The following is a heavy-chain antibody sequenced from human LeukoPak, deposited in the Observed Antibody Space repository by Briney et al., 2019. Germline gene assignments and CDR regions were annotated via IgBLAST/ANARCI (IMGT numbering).Heavy chain of an antibody. CDR3: ARGSIFRIFRAFDI. D-gene: IGHD3-9*01. Sequence: PAASVKVSCKASGYTFTGYYMHWVRQAPGQGLEWMGWINPNSGGTNYAQKFQGRVTMTRNTSISTAYMELSSLRSEDTAVYYCARGSIFRIFRAFDIWGQGTMVTVSS. CDR2: INPNSGGT. V-gene: IGHV1-2*02. J-gene: IGHJ3*02. CDR1: GYTFTGYY.